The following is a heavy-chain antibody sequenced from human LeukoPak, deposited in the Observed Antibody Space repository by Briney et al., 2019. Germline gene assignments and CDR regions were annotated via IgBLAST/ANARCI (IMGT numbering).Heavy chain of an antibody. Sequence: GGSLRLSCAVSELAFRADRMDWVRQAPGKGLEWVATIKADGSEIYYSESVRGRFTISRDNTKKSLYLQMNGLRVEDSAVYYCANLWEFGFWGQGTLVSVSS. J-gene: IGHJ4*02. CDR3: ANLWEFGF. V-gene: IGHV3-7*01. CDR1: ELAFRADR. D-gene: IGHD1-26*01. CDR2: IKADGSEI.